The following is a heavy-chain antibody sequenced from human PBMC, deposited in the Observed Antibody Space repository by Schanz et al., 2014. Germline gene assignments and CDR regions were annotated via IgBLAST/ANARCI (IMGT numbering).Heavy chain of an antibody. CDR3: ASSSYRLLSYYYAMDV. J-gene: IGHJ6*02. CDR2: ISSRGTTI. V-gene: IGHV3-11*01. CDR1: GFTFNGAY. Sequence: IHLVESGGGLVMPGGSLRLSCAASGFTFNGAYMTWVRQAPGKGLECISYISSRGTTIYYADSVKGRFTISRDNAENSLYLQMSSLRAEDTAVYYCASSSYRLLSYYYAMDVWGQGTTVTVSS. D-gene: IGHD1-26*01.